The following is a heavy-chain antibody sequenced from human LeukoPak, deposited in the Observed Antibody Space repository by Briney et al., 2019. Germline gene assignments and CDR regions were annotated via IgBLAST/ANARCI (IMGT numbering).Heavy chain of an antibody. D-gene: IGHD5-24*01. V-gene: IGHV3-23*01. CDR2: ISGSGGTT. CDR1: GFTFSSYA. Sequence: GGSLRLSCAASGFTFSSYAMRWVRQAPGKGLEWVSAISGSGGTTYYADSVKGRFTISRDNSKNTLYLQMNSLRAEDTAVYYCAKGYRWGPSWYFDYWGQGTLVTVSS. CDR3: AKGYRWGPSWYFDY. J-gene: IGHJ4*02.